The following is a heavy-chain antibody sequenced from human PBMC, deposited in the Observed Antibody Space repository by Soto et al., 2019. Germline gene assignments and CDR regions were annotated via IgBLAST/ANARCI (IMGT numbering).Heavy chain of an antibody. CDR2: IFSSGTT. CDR1: GDSFSRYY. J-gene: IGHJ5*02. CDR3: VRGRQTGGLGWGWFDP. D-gene: IGHD7-27*01. V-gene: IGHV4-59*01. Sequence: SETLSLTCTVSGDSFSRYYWNWIRQPPGKGLEWIGTIFSSGTTNYKSSLKSRLTMAIDPSKNQFSPRLTSVTAADSAVYFCVRGRQTGGLGWGWFDPWGQGTLVTVSS.